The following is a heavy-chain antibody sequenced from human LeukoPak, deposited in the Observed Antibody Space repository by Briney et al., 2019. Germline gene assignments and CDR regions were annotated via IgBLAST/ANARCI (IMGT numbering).Heavy chain of an antibody. V-gene: IGHV3-53*01. Sequence: GGSLRLSCATSGITFSNWDMSWVRQAPGKGLEWVSLMYSFGNTYYADSVKGRFTISRDNSKNTLYLQMNSLRAEDTALYYCARGKPVTGTPDYYSYGMDVWGQGTMVTVSS. J-gene: IGHJ6*02. CDR1: GITFSNWD. D-gene: IGHD1-20*01. CDR2: MYSFGNT. CDR3: ARGKPVTGTPDYYSYGMDV.